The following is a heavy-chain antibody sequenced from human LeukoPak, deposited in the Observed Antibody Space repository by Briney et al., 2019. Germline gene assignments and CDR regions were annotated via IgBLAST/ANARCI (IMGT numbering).Heavy chain of an antibody. Sequence: GGSLRLSCAASGFTFSSYGMSWVRQAPGKGLEWVSAISGSGGSTYYADSVKGRFTISRDNAKNSLYLQMNSLRAADTAVYYCARHRGGPAARFYQVGFDYWGQGTLVTVSS. V-gene: IGHV3-23*01. D-gene: IGHD2-2*01. J-gene: IGHJ4*02. CDR2: ISGSGGST. CDR1: GFTFSSYG. CDR3: ARHRGGPAARFYQVGFDY.